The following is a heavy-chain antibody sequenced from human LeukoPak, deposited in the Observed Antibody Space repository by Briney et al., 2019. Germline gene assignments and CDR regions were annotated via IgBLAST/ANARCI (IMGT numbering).Heavy chain of an antibody. D-gene: IGHD3/OR15-3a*01. CDR2: ISWNSGSI. CDR3: TKVRDFGRYYFDY. CDR1: GFTFDDYA. V-gene: IGHV3-9*01. J-gene: IGHJ4*02. Sequence: GGSLRLSCAASGFTFDDYAMHWVRQAPGKGLEWVSGISWNSGSIGYADSVKGRFTISRDNAKNSLYLQMNSLRAGDTALYYCTKVRDFGRYYFDYWGQGTLVTVSS.